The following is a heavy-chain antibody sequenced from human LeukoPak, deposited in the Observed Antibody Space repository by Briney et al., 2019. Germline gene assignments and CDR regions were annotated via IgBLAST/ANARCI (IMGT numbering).Heavy chain of an antibody. Sequence: ASVKVSCKASGYTFTSYYMHWVRQAPGQGLEWMGIINPSGGSTSYAQKFQGRVTMTRDMSTSTVYMELSSLRSEDTAVYYCARSYSSGWYSRRNWFDPWGQGTLVTVSS. D-gene: IGHD6-19*01. J-gene: IGHJ5*02. CDR2: INPSGGST. V-gene: IGHV1-46*01. CDR1: GYTFTSYY. CDR3: ARSYSSGWYSRRNWFDP.